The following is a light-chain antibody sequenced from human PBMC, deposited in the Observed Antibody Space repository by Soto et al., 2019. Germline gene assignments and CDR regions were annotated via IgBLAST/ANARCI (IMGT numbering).Light chain of an antibody. CDR1: GSDVGNYNL. V-gene: IGLV2-14*02. CDR3: SSYTSVTIVV. CDR2: EGT. J-gene: IGLJ2*01. Sequence: QSVLTQPASVAGSPGQSITISCTGTGSDVGNYNLLSWYQQHPGKAPKLIISEGTKRPSGVSNRFSGSGSGNTASLTISGLQAEDEADYYCSSYTSVTIVVFGGGTKLTVL.